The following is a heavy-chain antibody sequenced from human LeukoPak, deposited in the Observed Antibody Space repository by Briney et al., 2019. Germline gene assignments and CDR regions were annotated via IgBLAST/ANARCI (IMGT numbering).Heavy chain of an antibody. CDR3: VRVVSRRNSGSRLRGGNWFDP. CDR1: GGSFSGYY. Sequence: SETLSLTCAVYGGSFSGYYWSWIRQPPGKGLEWIGEINHSGSTNYNPSLKSRVTISVDTSKNQFSLKLSSVTAADTAVYYCVRVVSRRNSGSRLRGGNWFDPWGQGTLVTVSS. V-gene: IGHV4-34*01. D-gene: IGHD6-6*01. CDR2: INHSGST. J-gene: IGHJ5*02.